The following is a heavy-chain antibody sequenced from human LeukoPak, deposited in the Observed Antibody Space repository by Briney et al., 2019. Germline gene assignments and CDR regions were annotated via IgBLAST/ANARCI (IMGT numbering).Heavy chain of an antibody. V-gene: IGHV4-34*01. Sequence: SETLSLTCAVYGGYFSGYYWSWIRQPPGKGLEWIGEINHSGSTNYNPSLKSRVTISVDTSKNQFSLKLSSVTAADTAVYYCAMQGVILNWFDPWGQGTLVTVSS. D-gene: IGHD3-10*01. CDR2: INHSGST. J-gene: IGHJ5*02. CDR1: GGYFSGYY. CDR3: AMQGVILNWFDP.